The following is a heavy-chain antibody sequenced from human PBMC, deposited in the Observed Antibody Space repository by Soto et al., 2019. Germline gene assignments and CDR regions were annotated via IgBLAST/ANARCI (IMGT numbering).Heavy chain of an antibody. V-gene: IGHV3-7*04. J-gene: IGHJ6*03. Sequence: GGSLRLSCAASGFTFSSYWMSWVRQAPGKGLEWVANIKQDGSEKYYVDSVKGRFTISRDNAKNSLYLQMNSLRAEDMAVYYCARGRAYYDILTGYYTHYYYYYMDVWGKGTTVTVSS. CDR1: GFTFSSYW. CDR2: IKQDGSEK. CDR3: ARGRAYYDILTGYYTHYYYYYMDV. D-gene: IGHD3-9*01.